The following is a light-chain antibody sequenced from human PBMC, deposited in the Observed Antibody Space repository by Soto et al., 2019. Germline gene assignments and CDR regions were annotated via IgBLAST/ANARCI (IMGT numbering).Light chain of an antibody. V-gene: IGKV1-6*01. J-gene: IGKJ1*01. CDR2: AAS. CDR3: LQDFNYPPWT. Sequence: AIQMTQSPSSLSASVGDRVTITCRASQGIGNDLGWYQQKPGKAPKLLIYAASSVQSGVPSRFSGSGSGTDFTLIIRSLQPEDFATYYCLQDFNYPPWTFGQGTKVEMK. CDR1: QGIGND.